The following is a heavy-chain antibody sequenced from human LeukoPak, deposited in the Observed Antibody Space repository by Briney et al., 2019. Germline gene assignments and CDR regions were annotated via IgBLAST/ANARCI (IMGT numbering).Heavy chain of an antibody. J-gene: IGHJ4*02. V-gene: IGHV3-23*01. D-gene: IGHD3-16*02. CDR2: INDSGGST. Sequence: GGSLRLSCAAPGFTFSSYAMSWVRQLPGKGLEWLSYINDSGGSTYYADSVKGRFVISRDNSKNSLYLQINSLRAEDTAIYYCATYDYVWGRYRLAQSDYWGQGTLVTVSS. CDR3: ATYDYVWGRYRLAQSDY. CDR1: GFTFSSYA.